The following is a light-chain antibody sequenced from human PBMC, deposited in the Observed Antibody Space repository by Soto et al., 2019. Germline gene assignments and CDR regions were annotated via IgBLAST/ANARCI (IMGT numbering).Light chain of an antibody. CDR1: QSFSTN. Sequence: EIVLTQSPATLSLSPGERATLSCRASQSFSTNLALYQQKPGQAPRLLVYGASTRATGIPARFSGSGAGTDFTLTITSLQSEDFGVYFCQQYKDWPTTFGQGTKVDIK. J-gene: IGKJ1*01. CDR3: QQYKDWPTT. V-gene: IGKV3-15*01. CDR2: GAS.